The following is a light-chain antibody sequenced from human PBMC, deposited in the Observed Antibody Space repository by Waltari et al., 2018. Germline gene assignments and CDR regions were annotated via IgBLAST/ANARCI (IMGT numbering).Light chain of an antibody. J-gene: IGKJ2*01. V-gene: IGKV2-30*01. CDR2: KVS. CDR1: QSLVYSDGNIY. Sequence: DVVMTQSPLSLPVTLGQPASISCSPSQSLVYSDGNIYLNWLHQRLGQSPRRLIYKVSNRDVAVPDRFRGSGSGTDFSLKISRVEAEDVGVYFCMQASHWPYTFGQGTTLEI. CDR3: MQASHWPYT.